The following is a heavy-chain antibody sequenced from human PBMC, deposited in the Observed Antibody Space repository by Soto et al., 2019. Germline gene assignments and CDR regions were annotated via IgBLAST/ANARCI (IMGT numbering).Heavy chain of an antibody. CDR1: GYTFTSYG. V-gene: IGHV1-18*01. CDR3: SRLSSMLYYYGSSSYYNITFCNYYYDYVMDV. J-gene: IGHJ6*02. CDR2: ISAYNGNT. D-gene: IGHD3-10*01. Sequence: ASMKVSCKASGYTFTSYGISWVRQAPGQGLEWMGWISAYNGNTYYAQKLQGSVNMSRDTSTRTAYMELRSLRSDDTALYYCSRLSSMLYYYGSSSYYNITFCNYYYDYVMDVWGQGTTVTVSS.